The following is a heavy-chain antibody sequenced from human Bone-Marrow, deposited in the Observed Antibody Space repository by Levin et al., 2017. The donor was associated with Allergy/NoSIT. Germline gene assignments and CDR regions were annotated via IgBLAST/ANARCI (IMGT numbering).Heavy chain of an antibody. CDR2: INHGGRT. CDR1: GGSFSGYY. V-gene: IGHV4-34*01. CDR3: ARMGKGVIITFYYYYMDV. D-gene: IGHD3-10*01. J-gene: IGHJ6*03. Sequence: SETLSLTCAVYGGSFSGYYWSWIRQPPGKGLEWIGEINHGGRTNYNPSLESRAAISQDTSKKQFSLRLTSVTAADTAVYYCARMGKGVIITFYYYYMDVWGKGTTVTVSS.